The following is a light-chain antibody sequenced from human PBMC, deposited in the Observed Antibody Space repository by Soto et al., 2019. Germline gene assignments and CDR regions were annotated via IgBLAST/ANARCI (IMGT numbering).Light chain of an antibody. V-gene: IGKV3-11*01. Sequence: EIVLTQSPATLSLSPGERAILSCRASQSVSSYLAWYQQKPGQAPRLLIYDASNRATGIPARFSGSGSGTDFTLTISSLEPEDFAVYYCQQRSNWPPWTFGQGPRWKSN. CDR1: QSVSSY. CDR2: DAS. J-gene: IGKJ1*01. CDR3: QQRSNWPPWT.